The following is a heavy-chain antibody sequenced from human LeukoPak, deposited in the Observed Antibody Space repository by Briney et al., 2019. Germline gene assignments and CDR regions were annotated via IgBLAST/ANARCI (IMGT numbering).Heavy chain of an antibody. V-gene: IGHV3-7*03. J-gene: IGHJ4*02. D-gene: IGHD3-22*01. CDR2: IKQDGSEK. CDR3: ARAMYYYDSSGLLHY. Sequence: PGGSLRLSCAASGFTFSSYWMSWVRQAPGKGLEWVANIKQDGSEKYYVDSVKGRFTISRDNAKNSLYLQMNSLRAEDTAVYCCARAMYYYDSSGLLHYWGQGTLVTVSS. CDR1: GFTFSSYW.